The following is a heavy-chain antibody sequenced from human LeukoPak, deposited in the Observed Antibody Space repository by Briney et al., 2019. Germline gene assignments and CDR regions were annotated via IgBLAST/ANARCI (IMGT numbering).Heavy chain of an antibody. J-gene: IGHJ4*02. V-gene: IGHV3-48*03. Sequence: GGSLRLSCAASGFTFSSYEMNWVCQAPGKGLQWVSYIGDTGSTTYYADSVKGRFTISRDNAKNSLYLQMNSLRAEDTAVYYCAISGYSSGSLDYWGQGTLVTVSS. D-gene: IGHD5-18*01. CDR1: GFTFSSYE. CDR3: AISGYSSGSLDY. CDR2: IGDTGSTT.